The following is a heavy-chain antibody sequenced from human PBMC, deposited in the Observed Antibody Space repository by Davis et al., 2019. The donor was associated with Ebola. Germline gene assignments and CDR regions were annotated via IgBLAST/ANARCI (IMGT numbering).Heavy chain of an antibody. D-gene: IGHD3-10*01. Sequence: ASVKVSCKASGYTFTSYAMHWVRQAPGQRLEWMGWINAGNGNTKYSQKFQGRVTITRDTSASTAYMELSSLRSEDTAVYYCAQIGSLLWFGEHDDAFDIWGQGTMVTVSS. CDR1: GYTFTSYA. CDR3: AQIGSLLWFGEHDDAFDI. CDR2: INAGNGNT. J-gene: IGHJ3*02. V-gene: IGHV1-3*01.